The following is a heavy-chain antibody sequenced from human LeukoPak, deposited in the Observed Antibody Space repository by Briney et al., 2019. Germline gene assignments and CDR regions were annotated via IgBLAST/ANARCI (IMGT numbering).Heavy chain of an antibody. CDR3: ARAITMVRGVIPSFVY. J-gene: IGHJ4*02. CDR2: INPNSGNT. D-gene: IGHD3-10*01. V-gene: IGHV1-8*02. CDR1: GYTFTGYY. Sequence: ASVKVSCKASGYTFTGYYMHWVRQAPGQGLEWMGWINPNSGNTGYAQKFQGRVTMTRNTSISTAYMELSSLRSEDTAVYYCARAITMVRGVIPSFVYWGQGTLVTVSS.